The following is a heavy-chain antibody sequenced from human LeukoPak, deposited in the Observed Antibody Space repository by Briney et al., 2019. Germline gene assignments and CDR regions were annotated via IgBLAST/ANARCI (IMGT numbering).Heavy chain of an antibody. D-gene: IGHD3-10*01. CDR2: IYTSGST. J-gene: IGHJ5*02. CDR1: GGSISSGSYY. CDR3: ARGMVRGVIADP. Sequence: SQTLSLTCTVSGGSISSGSYYWSWIRQPAGKGLEWIGRIYTSGSTNYNPSLKSRVTISVDTSKNQSSLKLSSVTAADTAVYYCARGMVRGVIADPWGQGTLVTVSS. V-gene: IGHV4-61*02.